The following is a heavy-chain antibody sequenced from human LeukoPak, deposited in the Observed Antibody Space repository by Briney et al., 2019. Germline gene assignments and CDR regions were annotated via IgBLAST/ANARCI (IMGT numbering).Heavy chain of an antibody. J-gene: IGHJ4*02. D-gene: IGHD3-10*01. Sequence: GGSLRLSCAASGFTFSSFSMNWVRQAPGKGLEWVPSISVSSSSLYYADSVKGRFTISRDNAKNSLYLQMNSLRAEDTAVYYCARLFWWFGEFSPFDYWGQGTLVTVSS. CDR3: ARLFWWFGEFSPFDY. CDR1: GFTFSSFS. CDR2: ISVSSSSL. V-gene: IGHV3-21*01.